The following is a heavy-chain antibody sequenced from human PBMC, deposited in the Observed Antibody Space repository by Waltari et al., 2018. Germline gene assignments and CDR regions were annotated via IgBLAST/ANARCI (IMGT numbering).Heavy chain of an antibody. V-gene: IGHV4-39*01. CDR3: ARQAGSSGWTPTFGV. J-gene: IGHJ6*02. Sequence: QLQLQESGPGLVEPSETLSLTCTVPGGSISSSSYYWGWIRQHPGKGLEWIGSIYYSGSTYYNPSLKSRVTISVDTSKNQFSLKLSSVTAADTAVYYCARQAGSSGWTPTFGVWGQGTTVTVSS. CDR1: GGSISSSSYY. CDR2: IYYSGST. D-gene: IGHD6-19*01.